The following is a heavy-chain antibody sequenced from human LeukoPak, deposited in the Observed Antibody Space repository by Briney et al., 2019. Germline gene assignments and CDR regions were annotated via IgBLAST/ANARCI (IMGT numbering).Heavy chain of an antibody. CDR3: ARLRTFWGAFDI. J-gene: IGHJ3*02. CDR2: IIPIFGTA. V-gene: IGHV1-69*13. CDR1: GGTFSSYA. D-gene: IGHD7-27*01. Sequence: ASVTVSCKASGGTFSSYAISWVRQAPGQGLEWMGGIIPIFGTANYAQKFQGRVTITADESTSTAYMELSSLRSEDTAVYYCARLRTFWGAFDIWGQGTMVTVSS.